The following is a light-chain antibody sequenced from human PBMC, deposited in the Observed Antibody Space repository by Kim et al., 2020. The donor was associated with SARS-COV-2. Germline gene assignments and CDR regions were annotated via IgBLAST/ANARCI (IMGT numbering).Light chain of an antibody. V-gene: IGLV4-69*01. CDR1: SGHSTYA. CDR2: VNSDGSH. Sequence: ASGKHSCNLSSGHSTYAIARHRQKAEKGPRYLMKVNSDGSHSKGDGIPDRFSGSSSGAERYLTISSRQSDDEADYYCQTWGTGFRMFGGGTQLAVL. J-gene: IGLJ3*02. CDR3: QTWGTGFRM.